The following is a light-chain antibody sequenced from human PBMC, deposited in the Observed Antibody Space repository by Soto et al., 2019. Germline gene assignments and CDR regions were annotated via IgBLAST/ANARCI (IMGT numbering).Light chain of an antibody. CDR2: GAS. CDR3: QQYGTSTGT. CDR1: QSVSSSY. V-gene: IGKV3-20*01. J-gene: IGKJ1*01. Sequence: EIVLTQSPAILALSPGDRATLSCRASQSVSSSYLAWYQHKPGQAPRLLIYGASIRAPGIPDRFSGSGSGTDFALTISRLEPEDFAVYYCQQYGTSTGTFGQGTKVDIK.